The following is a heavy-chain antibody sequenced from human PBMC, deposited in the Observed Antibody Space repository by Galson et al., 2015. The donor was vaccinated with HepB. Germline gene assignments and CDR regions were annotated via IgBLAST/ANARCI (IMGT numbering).Heavy chain of an antibody. V-gene: IGHV3-23*01. D-gene: IGHD4-11*01. CDR3: ARAGVDYSFSTRVAPLENYYYYYMDV. J-gene: IGHJ6*03. Sequence: SLRLSCAASGFTFSSSVLTWVRQAPGKGLEWVSSISGGGTIYYADSVKGRFTTSRDNPKNTLYLQMNSLRAEDTAVYYCARAGVDYSFSTRVAPLENYYYYYMDVWGKGTTVTVSS. CDR1: GFTFSSSV. CDR2: ISGGGTI.